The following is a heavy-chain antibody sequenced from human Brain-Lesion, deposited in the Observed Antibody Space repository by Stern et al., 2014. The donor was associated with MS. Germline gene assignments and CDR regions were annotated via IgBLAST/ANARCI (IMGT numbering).Heavy chain of an antibody. J-gene: IGHJ6*02. Sequence: QVQLVQSGPGLVKPSQTLSLSCTVSGGSISSGGYYWSWIRQPAGKGLGWIRRIFNGGSPSYTPSLKSRVTISIDPSKNQFSLRLNSMTAADTAVYYCARGRVVPGFQYYATDVWGQGTTVIVSS. CDR1: GGSISSGGYY. D-gene: IGHD2-2*01. CDR2: IFNGGSP. CDR3: ARGRVVPGFQYYATDV. V-gene: IGHV4-61*02.